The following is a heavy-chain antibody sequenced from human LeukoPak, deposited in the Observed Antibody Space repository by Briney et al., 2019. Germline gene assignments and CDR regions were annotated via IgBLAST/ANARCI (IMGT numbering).Heavy chain of an antibody. CDR1: GFTFSSYW. V-gene: IGHV3-74*01. CDR2: INSDGSST. J-gene: IGHJ6*02. CDR3: AREAAAGIYYYYGMDV. Sequence: GGSLRLSCAASGFTFSSYWMHWVRQAPGKGLVWVSRINSDGSSTSYADSVKGRFTISRDNAKNTLYLQTNSLRAEDTAVYYCAREAAAGIYYYYGMDVWGQGTTVTVSS. D-gene: IGHD6-13*01.